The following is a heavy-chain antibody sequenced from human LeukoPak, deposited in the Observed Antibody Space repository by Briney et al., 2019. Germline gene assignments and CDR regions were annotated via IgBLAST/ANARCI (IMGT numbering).Heavy chain of an antibody. J-gene: IGHJ6*02. V-gene: IGHV3-33*06. CDR2: IWYDGSNK. Sequence: GSLRLSCAASGFTFSSYGMHWVRQAPGKGLEWVAVIWYDGSNKYYADSVKGRFTISRDNSKNTLYLQMNSLRAEDTAVYYCAKDKGWGYSAYDCYGMDVWGQGTTVTVSS. CDR1: GFTFSSYG. CDR3: AKDKGWGYSAYDCYGMDV. D-gene: IGHD1-26*01.